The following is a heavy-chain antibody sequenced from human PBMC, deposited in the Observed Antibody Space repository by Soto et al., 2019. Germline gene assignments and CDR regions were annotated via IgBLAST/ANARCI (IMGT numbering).Heavy chain of an antibody. CDR3: AKDIYGDDDAFDI. CDR1: GFTFSSHA. D-gene: IGHD4-17*01. J-gene: IGHJ3*02. V-gene: IGHV3-23*01. CDR2: ISGSGGST. Sequence: VGSLSLPCAASGFTFSSHAMSWVRQAPGKGLEWVSAISGSGGSTYYADSVKGRFTISRDNSKNTLYLQMNSLRAEDTAVYYCAKDIYGDDDAFDIWGQGTMVTVS.